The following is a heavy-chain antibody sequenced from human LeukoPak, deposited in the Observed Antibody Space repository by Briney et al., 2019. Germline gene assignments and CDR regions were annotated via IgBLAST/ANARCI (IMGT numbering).Heavy chain of an antibody. D-gene: IGHD3-22*01. Sequence: SETLSLTCAVYGGSFSGYYWSWIRQPPGKGLEWIGEINHSGSTNYNPSLKSRVTISVDTSKNQFSLKLSSVTAADTAVYYCARTYYYDSSGPRSYYGMDVWGQGTTVTVSS. CDR2: INHSGST. CDR3: ARTYYYDSSGPRSYYGMDV. V-gene: IGHV4-34*01. J-gene: IGHJ6*02. CDR1: GGSFSGYY.